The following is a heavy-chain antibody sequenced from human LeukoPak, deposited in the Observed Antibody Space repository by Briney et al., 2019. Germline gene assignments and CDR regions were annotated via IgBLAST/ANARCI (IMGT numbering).Heavy chain of an antibody. CDR1: GFTFSSYG. D-gene: IGHD4-23*01. J-gene: IGHJ2*01. Sequence: SGGSLRLSCAASGFTFSSYGMHWVRQAPGKGLEGVAFIRYDGSNKYYADSVKGRFPLSTDNPKNTLYLQMTSLRAEATAVYYCPKAQVPSGGQRGYFDLWGRGALPTVSS. CDR3: PKAQVPSGGQRGYFDL. V-gene: IGHV3-30*02. CDR2: IRYDGSNK.